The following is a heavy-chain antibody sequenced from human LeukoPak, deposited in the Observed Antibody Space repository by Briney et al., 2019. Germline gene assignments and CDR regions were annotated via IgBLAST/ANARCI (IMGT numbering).Heavy chain of an antibody. V-gene: IGHV3-23*01. D-gene: IGHD6-19*01. J-gene: IGHJ3*02. CDR2: ISGSGGTT. CDR3: AKAVALYIDAFDI. CDR1: GFTFSNYA. Sequence: PGRSLRLSCAASGFTFSNYAMTWVRQAPGRGLEWVSAISGSGGTTYYADSVKGRFTISRDNSKNTLYLQMNSLRAEDTAVYYCAKAVALYIDAFDIWGQGTMVTVSS.